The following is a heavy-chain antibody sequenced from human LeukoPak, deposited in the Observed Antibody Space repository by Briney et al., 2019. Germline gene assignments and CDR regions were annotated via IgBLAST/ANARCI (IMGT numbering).Heavy chain of an antibody. D-gene: IGHD6-13*01. Sequence: ASVKVSCKASGGTFSSYAISWVRQAPGQGLEWMGGIIPIFGTANYAQKFQGRVTITADKSTSTAYMELSSLRSEDTAVYYCASGYPPGAPFYSSSWDWFDPWGQGTLVTVSS. CDR2: IIPIFGTA. CDR3: ASGYPPGAPFYSSSWDWFDP. CDR1: GGTFSSYA. J-gene: IGHJ5*02. V-gene: IGHV1-69*06.